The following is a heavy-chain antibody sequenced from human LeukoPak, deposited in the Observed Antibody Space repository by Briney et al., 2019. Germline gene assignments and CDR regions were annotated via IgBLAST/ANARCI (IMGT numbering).Heavy chain of an antibody. CDR3: ATLGTNYYGSGSYYWFDP. CDR1: GYTLTELS. D-gene: IGHD3-10*01. J-gene: IGHJ5*02. V-gene: IGHV1-24*01. CDR2: FDPEDGET. Sequence: ASVKVSRKVSGYTLTELSMHWVRQAPGKGLEWMGGFDPEDGETIYAQKFQGRVTMTEDTSTDTAYMELSSLRSEDTAVYYCATLGTNYYGSGSYYWFDPWGQGTLVTVSS.